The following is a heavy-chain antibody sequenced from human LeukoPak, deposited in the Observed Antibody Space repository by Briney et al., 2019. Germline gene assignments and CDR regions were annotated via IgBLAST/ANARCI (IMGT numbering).Heavy chain of an antibody. CDR2: IRYDGSNK. CDR1: GFTFSSYG. CDR3: AKEASSWSRFDY. J-gene: IGHJ4*02. D-gene: IGHD6-13*01. Sequence: GGSLRLSCAASGFTFSSYGMHWVRQAPGKGLEWMAFIRYDGSNKYYADSVKGRFTISRDNSKNTLYLQMNSLRAEDTAVYYCAKEASSWSRFDYWGQGTLVTVSS. V-gene: IGHV3-30*02.